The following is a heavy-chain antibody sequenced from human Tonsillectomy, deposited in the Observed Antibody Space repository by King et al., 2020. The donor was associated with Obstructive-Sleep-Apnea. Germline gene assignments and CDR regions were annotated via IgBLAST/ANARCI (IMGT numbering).Heavy chain of an antibody. CDR3: ARLWGFGEFLQDAFDI. Sequence: VQLVESGGGLVKPGGSLRLSCAASGFTFRDYYMSWIRQAPGKGLEWVSYISSSGTTICYADSVKGRFTISRDNAKNSLYLQMNSLRAEDTALYYCARLWGFGEFLQDAFDIWGQGTMVTVSS. CDR2: ISSSGTTI. CDR1: GFTFRDYY. J-gene: IGHJ3*02. D-gene: IGHD3-10*01. V-gene: IGHV3-11*01.